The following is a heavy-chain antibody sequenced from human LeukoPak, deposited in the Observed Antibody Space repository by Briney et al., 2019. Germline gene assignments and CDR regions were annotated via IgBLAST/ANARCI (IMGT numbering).Heavy chain of an antibody. CDR3: ARVASSVEDV. CDR1: GASIKTFY. CDR2: ISPSGTT. Sequence: PSETLSLTCTVSGASIKTFYLSWIRQPPGKGLEWIGHISPSGTTNYNPSLKSRVTMSVDSAKNQFSLTLRSVTAADTAVYYCARVASSVEDVWGQGTTVTVSS. V-gene: IGHV4-4*07. D-gene: IGHD3-22*01. J-gene: IGHJ6*02.